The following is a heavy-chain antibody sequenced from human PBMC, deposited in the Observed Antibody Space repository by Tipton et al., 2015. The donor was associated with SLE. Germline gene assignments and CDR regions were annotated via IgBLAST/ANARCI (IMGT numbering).Heavy chain of an antibody. J-gene: IGHJ4*02. CDR1: GFTFNNAW. CDR2: IKSKADGGTT. D-gene: IGHD1-7*01. V-gene: IGHV3-15*01. CDR3: TTDRYSWNSEKHFDH. Sequence: SLRLSCTASGFTFNNAWMSWVRQGPGKGLEWVGRIKSKADGGTTDYAAFVKGRFTISRDDSKNSLYLQMDSLRTEDTAVYYCTTDRYSWNSEKHFDHWGQGTLVTVSS.